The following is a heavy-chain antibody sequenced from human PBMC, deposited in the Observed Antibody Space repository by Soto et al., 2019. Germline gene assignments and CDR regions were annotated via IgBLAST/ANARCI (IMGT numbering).Heavy chain of an antibody. D-gene: IGHD2-2*01. V-gene: IGHV1-69*02. Sequence: QVQLVQSGAEVKKPGSSVKVSCKASGGTFSSYTISWVRQAPGQGLEWMGRIIPILGIANYAQKFQGGVTITADKSTSTAYMELSSLRSEDTAVYYCASGCSSTSCQARGINWFDPWGQGTLVTVSS. CDR2: IIPILGIA. J-gene: IGHJ5*02. CDR3: ASGCSSTSCQARGINWFDP. CDR1: GGTFSSYT.